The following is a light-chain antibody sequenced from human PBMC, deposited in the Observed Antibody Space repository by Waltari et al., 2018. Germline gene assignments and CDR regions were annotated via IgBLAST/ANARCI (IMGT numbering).Light chain of an antibody. CDR1: ALADQY. V-gene: IGLV3-25*03. CDR2: KDT. Sequence: SYELTQAPSVTVSPGQTARIACSGDALADQYAYWYQQRPGRAPVAVLYKDTKRPPGIPERFSGSSSGTTGTLTISGVQAEDESDYYCQSADSTGSDVIFGGGTKLTVL. CDR3: QSADSTGSDVI. J-gene: IGLJ2*01.